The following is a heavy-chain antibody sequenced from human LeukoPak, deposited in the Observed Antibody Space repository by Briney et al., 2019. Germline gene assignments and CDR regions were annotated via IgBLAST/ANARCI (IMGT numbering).Heavy chain of an antibody. CDR3: ARGLVRGVHYYFDY. V-gene: IGHV1-69*13. CDR2: IIPIFGTA. D-gene: IGHD3-10*01. Sequence: SVKVSCKASGGTFSSYAISWVRQAPGQGLEWMGGIIPIFGTANYAQKFQGRVTITADESTSTAYMELSSLRSEDTAAYYCARGLVRGVHYYFDYWGQGTLATVSS. CDR1: GGTFSSYA. J-gene: IGHJ4*02.